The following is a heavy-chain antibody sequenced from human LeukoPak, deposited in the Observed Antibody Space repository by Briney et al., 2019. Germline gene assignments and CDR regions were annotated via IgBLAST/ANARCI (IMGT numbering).Heavy chain of an antibody. CDR3: ARRLNVDTAPWRRSGDAFDI. J-gene: IGHJ3*02. Sequence: PSETLSLTCTVSGGSISSYYWSWIRQPPGKGLEWIGYIYYSGSTNYNPSLKSRVTISVDTSKNQFSLKLSSVTAADTAVYYCARRLNVDTAPWRRSGDAFDIWGQGIMVTVSS. CDR2: IYYSGST. V-gene: IGHV4-59*08. D-gene: IGHD5-18*01. CDR1: GGSISSYY.